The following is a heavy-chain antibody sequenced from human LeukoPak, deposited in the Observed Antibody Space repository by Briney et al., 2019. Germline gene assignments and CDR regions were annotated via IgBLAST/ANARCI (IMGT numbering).Heavy chain of an antibody. CDR1: GGSITSYY. CDR2: IYYSADA. D-gene: IGHD2-2*01. Sequence: PSETLSLTCSVSGGSITSYYWSWIRQPPGKGLEWIGFIYYSADANYNPSLKSRVTMSVDTSKNHLSLKLNSVTAADTAVYYCASHSSLRGPLAHFDSWGQGRLVAVSS. CDR3: ASHSSLRGPLAHFDS. V-gene: IGHV4-59*08. J-gene: IGHJ4*02.